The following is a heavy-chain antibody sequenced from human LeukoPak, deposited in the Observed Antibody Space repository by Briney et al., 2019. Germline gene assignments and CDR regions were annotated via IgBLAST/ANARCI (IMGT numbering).Heavy chain of an antibody. J-gene: IGHJ4*02. CDR2: IRNKVYAETT. D-gene: IGHD6-6*01. Sequence: PGGSLRLSCSGSGFTFGNYAMSWFRQAPGKGLEWVSFIRNKVYAETTEYAASVKGRFTISRDDSKSIVYLQMNSLKTEDTAVYYCQKYSSSSFDSWGQGTLVSVSS. V-gene: IGHV3-49*03. CDR3: QKYSSSSFDS. CDR1: GFTFGNYA.